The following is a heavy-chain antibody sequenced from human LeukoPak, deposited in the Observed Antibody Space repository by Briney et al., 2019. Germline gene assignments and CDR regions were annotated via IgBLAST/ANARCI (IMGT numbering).Heavy chain of an antibody. V-gene: IGHV4-39*01. D-gene: IGHD2-21*01. Sequence: SETLTLTCTVSGGSISTGCHYWGRVPQPPGKGLEWIGSIYHSGTTYYKSSLKSRVTISIDTSRTQYSLTLSSVTAADTAVYYCGRHVAYFDYWGQGTLVTVSS. J-gene: IGHJ4*02. CDR3: GRHVAYFDY. CDR1: GGSISTGCHY. CDR2: IYHSGTT.